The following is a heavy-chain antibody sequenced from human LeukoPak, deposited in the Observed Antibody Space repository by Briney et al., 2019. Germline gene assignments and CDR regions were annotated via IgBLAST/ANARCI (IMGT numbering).Heavy chain of an antibody. CDR1: GFTFSNYS. J-gene: IGHJ5*02. V-gene: IGHV3-21*01. CDR3: GRDLQIVATISGWFDP. CDR2: ISSSSSYI. D-gene: IGHD5-12*01. Sequence: PGGSLRLSCAASGFTFSNYSMNWVRQAPGKGLEWVSSISSSSSYIYYADSVKGRFTISRDNAKNSLYLQMNSLRAEDTAVYYCGRDLQIVATISGWFDPWGQGTLVTVSS.